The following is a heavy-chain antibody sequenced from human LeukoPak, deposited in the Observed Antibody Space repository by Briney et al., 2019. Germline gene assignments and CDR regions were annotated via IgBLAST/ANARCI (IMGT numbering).Heavy chain of an antibody. CDR1: GFTFSSYN. J-gene: IGHJ6*03. V-gene: IGHV3-21*01. Sequence: GGSLRPSCAVSGFTFSSYNMNWVRQAPGKGLEWVSSITSSSRYIYYADSVKGRFTISRDNAKSSLYLQMNSLRAEDTAVYYCARDPYSGSYGDYYYYYMDVWGKGTTVTISS. D-gene: IGHD1-26*01. CDR3: ARDPYSGSYGDYYYYYMDV. CDR2: ITSSSRYI.